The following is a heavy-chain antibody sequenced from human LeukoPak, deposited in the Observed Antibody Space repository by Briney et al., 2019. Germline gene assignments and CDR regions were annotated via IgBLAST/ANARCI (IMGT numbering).Heavy chain of an antibody. V-gene: IGHV1-18*01. Sequence: GASVKLSCKASGYTFTSYGISWVRQAPGPGLERMGWISAYNGNTNYAQKLQGRVTMTTDTSTSTAYMELRSLRSDDTAVYYCARDRRYYDILTGYKYGMDVWGQGTTVTVSS. J-gene: IGHJ6*02. CDR2: ISAYNGNT. CDR3: ARDRRYYDILTGYKYGMDV. D-gene: IGHD3-9*01. CDR1: GYTFTSYG.